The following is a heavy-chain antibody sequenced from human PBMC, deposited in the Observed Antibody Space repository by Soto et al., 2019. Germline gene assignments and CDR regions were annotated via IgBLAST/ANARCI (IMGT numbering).Heavy chain of an antibody. J-gene: IGHJ4*02. V-gene: IGHV3-74*01. CDR1: GFTFSSYW. Sequence: EVQLVESGGGLVQPGESLTLSCAASGFTFSSYWMHWVRQAPGKGLVWVSRIKSDGSGTYYADSVKGRLTISRDNAKNXXYLKMNSLRVEDTAVYFCARGDGDRYDGHGYLGRHWGQGTLVTVSS. CDR3: ARGDGDRYDGHGYLGRH. D-gene: IGHD5-18*01. CDR2: IKSDGSGT.